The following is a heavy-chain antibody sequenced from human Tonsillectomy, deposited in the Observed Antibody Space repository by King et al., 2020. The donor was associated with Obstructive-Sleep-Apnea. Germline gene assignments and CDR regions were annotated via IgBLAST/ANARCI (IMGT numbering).Heavy chain of an antibody. Sequence: QLQESGPGLVKPSETLSLTCTVSGGSSSSSSYYWGWIRQPPGKGLEWIGSIYYSGSTYYNPSLKSRVTISVDTSKNQFSLKLSSVTAADTAVYYCARDRGCSSTSCYAHHAFDIWGQGTMVTVSS. D-gene: IGHD2-2*01. V-gene: IGHV4-39*07. CDR3: ARDRGCSSTSCYAHHAFDI. CDR1: GGSSSSSSYY. J-gene: IGHJ3*02. CDR2: IYYSGST.